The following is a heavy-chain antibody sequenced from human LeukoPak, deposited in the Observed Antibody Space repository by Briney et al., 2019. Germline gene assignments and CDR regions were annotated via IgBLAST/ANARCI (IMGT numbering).Heavy chain of an antibody. Sequence: SETLSLTCTVSGYSISSGYYWGWVRQPPGKGLEWIGSIYLSGSTYYNPSLKSRVTISVDTSKNQFSLKLSSVTAADTAVYYCARVRYDILTGYYPYYYYYYMDVWGKGTTVTVSS. V-gene: IGHV4-38-2*02. CDR3: ARVRYDILTGYYPYYYYYYMDV. J-gene: IGHJ6*03. D-gene: IGHD3-9*01. CDR1: GYSISSGYY. CDR2: IYLSGST.